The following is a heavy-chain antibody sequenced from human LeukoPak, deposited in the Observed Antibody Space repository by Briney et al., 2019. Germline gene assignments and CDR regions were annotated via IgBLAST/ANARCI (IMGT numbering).Heavy chain of an antibody. CDR2: IYGST. Sequence: SETLSLTCTVSGASISSYYWSWIRQSPGKGREWVGYIYGSTNLNPSLKSRVTMSVDTSKNQVSLRLSSVTAADTAVYYCATSTHCRGVSCFHYYYMDVWGKGTTVTVSS. V-gene: IGHV4-59*12. J-gene: IGHJ6*03. CDR1: GASISSYY. CDR3: ATSTHCRGVSCFHYYYMDV. D-gene: IGHD2-15*01.